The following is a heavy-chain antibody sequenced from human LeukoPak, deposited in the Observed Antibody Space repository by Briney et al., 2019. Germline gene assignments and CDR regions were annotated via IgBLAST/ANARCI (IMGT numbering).Heavy chain of an antibody. CDR2: ISTTGDDT. CDR3: AKQVGYCSSGSCYFDY. D-gene: IGHD2-15*01. Sequence: GGSLRLSCAASGFTFRSFAMSWVRQAPGKGLEWVSAISTTGDDTSCADSVKGRFTISRDNSRNTLYLQMNSLRAEDAAVYYCAKQVGYCSSGSCYFDYWGQGTLVTVSS. V-gene: IGHV3-23*01. J-gene: IGHJ4*02. CDR1: GFTFRSFA.